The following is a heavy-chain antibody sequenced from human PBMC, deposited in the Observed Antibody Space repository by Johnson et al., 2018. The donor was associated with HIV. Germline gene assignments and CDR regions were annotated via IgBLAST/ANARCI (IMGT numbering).Heavy chain of an antibody. CDR3: ARDRGGYYSDSSGYPSDAFDI. CDR2: IKQDGSEK. CDR1: GFTFSSYW. J-gene: IGHJ3*02. D-gene: IGHD3-22*01. Sequence: VQLVESGGGVVQPGRSLRLSCAASGFTFSSYWMSWVRQAPGKGLEWVANIKQDGSEKYYVDSVKGRFTISRDNAKNSLYLQLNSLRAEDTAVYYCARDRGGYYSDSSGYPSDAFDIWGQGTMVTVSS. V-gene: IGHV3-7*01.